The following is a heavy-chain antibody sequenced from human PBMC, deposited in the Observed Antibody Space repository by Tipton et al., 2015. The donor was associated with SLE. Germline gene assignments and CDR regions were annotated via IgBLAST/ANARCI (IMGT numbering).Heavy chain of an antibody. CDR1: GDPAGTNY. CDR2: LYGSGSPT. Sequence: TLSLTCTVSGDPAGTNYWNWIRQPAGKGLEWIGRLYGSGSPTHYHPSLQGRVTVSVDTSQNQVSLKLTSVTAADTAVYYCARIRPGHGDPFDFWGQGTLVTVSS. V-gene: IGHV4-4*07. J-gene: IGHJ4*02. D-gene: IGHD4-17*01. CDR3: ARIRPGHGDPFDF.